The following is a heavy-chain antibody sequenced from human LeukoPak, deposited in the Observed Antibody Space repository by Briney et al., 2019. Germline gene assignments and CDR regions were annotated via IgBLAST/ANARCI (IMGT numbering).Heavy chain of an antibody. CDR3: ASEAFCAGGSCYLHRVAS. V-gene: IGHV1-2*02. D-gene: IGHD2-15*01. J-gene: IGHJ4*02. CDR1: GYSFTAYY. CDR2: IDTNTGIT. Sequence: ASVTVSCKASGYSFTAYYMHWVRQAPGQGLEWMGWIDTNTGITNYAQKFQGRVIITRDTYIGTAYMELSSLISDDTAVYYCASEAFCAGGSCYLHRVASWGPGTLATVSS.